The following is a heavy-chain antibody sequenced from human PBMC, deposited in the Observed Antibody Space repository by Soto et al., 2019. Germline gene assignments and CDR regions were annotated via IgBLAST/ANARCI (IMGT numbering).Heavy chain of an antibody. CDR3: AKEIIAVSGPWDFDN. Sequence: QVQLVESGGGVVQPGRSLRLSCVASGFTFSSYGMSWVRQAPGKGLEWVAIILYDGSLKYYGDSVKGRFTISRDNSRNTLYLPMNSLRAEDTAVYYCAKEIIAVSGPWDFDNWGQGTLVTVSS. V-gene: IGHV3-30*18. CDR1: GFTFSSYG. CDR2: ILYDGSLK. J-gene: IGHJ4*02. D-gene: IGHD6-19*01.